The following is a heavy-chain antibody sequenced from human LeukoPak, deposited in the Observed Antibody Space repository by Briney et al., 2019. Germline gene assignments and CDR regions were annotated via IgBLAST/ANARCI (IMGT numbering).Heavy chain of an antibody. Sequence: PGGSLRLSCAASGFTFSDSYMSWIRQAPGKGLEWVSYISSSGSTIYHADSVKGRFTISRDNAKNSLYLQMNSLRAEDTAVYYCARDYYSSGYHYFDYWGQGTLVTVSS. CDR1: GFTFSDSY. CDR3: ARDYYSSGYHYFDY. CDR2: ISSSGSTI. V-gene: IGHV3-11*01. J-gene: IGHJ4*02. D-gene: IGHD3-22*01.